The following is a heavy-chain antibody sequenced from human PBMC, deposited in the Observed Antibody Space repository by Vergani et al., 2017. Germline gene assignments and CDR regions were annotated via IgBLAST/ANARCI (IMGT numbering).Heavy chain of an antibody. CDR1: GGSISSYY. Sequence: QVQLQESGPGLVKPSETLSLTCTVSGGSISSYYWSWIRQPPGKGLEWIGYIYYSGSTNYNPSLKSRVTISVDTSKNQFSLKLSSVTAADTAVYYCARGSFLGMAVWXFDLWGRGTLVTVSS. J-gene: IGHJ2*01. D-gene: IGHD7-27*01. CDR3: ARGSFLGMAVWXFDL. CDR2: IYYSGST. V-gene: IGHV4-59*01.